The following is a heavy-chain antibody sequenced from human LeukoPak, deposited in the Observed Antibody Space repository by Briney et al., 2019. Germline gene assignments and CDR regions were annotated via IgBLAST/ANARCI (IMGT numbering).Heavy chain of an antibody. Sequence: GASVKVSCKASGYTFTSYGISWVRQAPGQGLEWMRWISAYNGNTNYAQKLQGRVTMTTDTSTSTAYIELRSLRSDDTAVYYCAREYSAYDWGHFDYWGQGTLVTVSS. V-gene: IGHV1-18*01. CDR1: GYTFTSYG. CDR2: ISAYNGNT. J-gene: IGHJ4*02. CDR3: AREYSAYDWGHFDY. D-gene: IGHD5-12*01.